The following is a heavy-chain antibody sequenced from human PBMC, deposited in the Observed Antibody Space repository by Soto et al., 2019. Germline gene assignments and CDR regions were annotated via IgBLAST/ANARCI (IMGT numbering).Heavy chain of an antibody. Sequence: QVQLVQSGAEVKKPGASVKVSCKASGYTFTSYDINWVRQATGQGLEWMGWMNPNSGNTGYAQKFQGRVTMTRNTSLSTAYMELSILRSEDTAVYYCARVKTNYDYVWGSYRLEAFDIWGQGTMVTVSS. CDR2: MNPNSGNT. J-gene: IGHJ3*02. CDR3: ARVKTNYDYVWGSYRLEAFDI. CDR1: GYTFTSYD. V-gene: IGHV1-8*01. D-gene: IGHD3-16*02.